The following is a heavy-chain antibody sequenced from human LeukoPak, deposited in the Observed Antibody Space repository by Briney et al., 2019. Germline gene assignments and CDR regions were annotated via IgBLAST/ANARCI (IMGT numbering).Heavy chain of an antibody. CDR2: IIPIFGTA. CDR1: GGTFGSYA. V-gene: IGHV1-69*13. J-gene: IGHJ6*03. CDR3: ARPNYDFWSGYPGLMDV. D-gene: IGHD3-3*01. Sequence: ASVKVSCKASGGTFGSYAISWVRQAPGQGLEWMGGIIPIFGTANYAQKFQGRVTITADESTSTAYMELSSLRSEDTAVYYCARPNYDFWSGYPGLMDVWGKGTTVTVSS.